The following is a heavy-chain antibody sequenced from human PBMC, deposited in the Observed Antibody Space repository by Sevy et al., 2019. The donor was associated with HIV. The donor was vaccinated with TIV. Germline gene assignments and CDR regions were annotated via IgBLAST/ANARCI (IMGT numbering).Heavy chain of an antibody. CDR3: ARTPLYYYFQH. J-gene: IGHJ1*01. CDR1: GFTFSSYW. V-gene: IGHV3-7*01. CDR2: IKQDGSGK. D-gene: IGHD3-16*01. Sequence: LSCAASGFTFSSYWMSWVRQAPGKGLEWVANIKQDGSGKYYVDSVKGRFTISRDNAKNSLYLQMNSLRAEDTAVYYCARTPLYYYFQHWGQGTLVTVSS.